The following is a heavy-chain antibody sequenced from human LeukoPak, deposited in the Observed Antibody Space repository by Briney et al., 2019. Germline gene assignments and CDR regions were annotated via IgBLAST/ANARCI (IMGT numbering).Heavy chain of an antibody. CDR2: VYYSGTT. CDR3: ARDGPEGIMVVAPTHYFHY. J-gene: IGHJ4*02. Sequence: SETLSLTCTVSGYSISSGFYWGWIRQPPGKGLEWIGTVYYSGTTYYSPSLQSRVTMSVHTSKNQFSLKLRSVTAADTAVYYCARDGPEGIMVVAPTHYFHYWGQGTLVTVSS. D-gene: IGHD2-15*01. CDR1: GYSISSGFY. V-gene: IGHV4-38-2*02.